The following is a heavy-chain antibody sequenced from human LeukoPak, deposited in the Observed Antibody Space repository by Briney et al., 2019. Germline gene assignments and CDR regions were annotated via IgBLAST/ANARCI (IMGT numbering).Heavy chain of an antibody. CDR1: GGSFSGYY. J-gene: IGHJ4*02. V-gene: IGHV4-34*01. Sequence: SETLSLTCAVYGGSFSGYYWSWIRQSPGKGLEWIGEINHSGSTTYNPSLKSRVTISVDMAKNQFSLKLTSVTAADTAVYYCARSNEMYSSGWFPKLDYWGQGTLVTVSS. CDR3: ARSNEMYSSGWFPKLDY. D-gene: IGHD6-19*01. CDR2: INHSGST.